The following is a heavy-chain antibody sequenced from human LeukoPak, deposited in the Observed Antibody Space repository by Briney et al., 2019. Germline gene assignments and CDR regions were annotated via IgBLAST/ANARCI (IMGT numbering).Heavy chain of an antibody. CDR1: GFTFSSYS. V-gene: IGHV3-21*01. D-gene: IGHD6-19*01. J-gene: IGHJ3*02. Sequence: GGSLRLSCAASGFTFSSYSVNWVRQAPGKGLEWVSSISSSSSYIYYADSVKGRFTISRDNAKNSLYLQMNSLRAEDTAVYYCARDHFSSGWHSSAFDIWGQGTMVTVSS. CDR2: ISSSSSYI. CDR3: ARDHFSSGWHSSAFDI.